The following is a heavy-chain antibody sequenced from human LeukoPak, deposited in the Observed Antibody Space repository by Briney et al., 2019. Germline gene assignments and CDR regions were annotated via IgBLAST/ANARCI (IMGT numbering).Heavy chain of an antibody. V-gene: IGHV3-30*03. D-gene: IGHD6-19*01. J-gene: IGHJ4*02. Sequence: GGSLRLSCAASGFTFSSYGMHWVRQAPGKGLEWVAAISYDGSNKYYADSVKGRFTISRDNSKNTLYLQMNSLRAEDTAVYYCATDLRYSSGWYPLFLFDYWGQGTLVTVSS. CDR3: ATDLRYSSGWYPLFLFDY. CDR1: GFTFSSYG. CDR2: ISYDGSNK.